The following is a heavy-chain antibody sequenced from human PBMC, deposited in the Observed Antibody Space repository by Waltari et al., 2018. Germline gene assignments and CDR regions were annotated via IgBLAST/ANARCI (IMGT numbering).Heavy chain of an antibody. CDR2: IYSGGST. Sequence: VQLVESGGGLIQPGGSLRLSCAASGFTVTSYYICWVRQAPGKGLEWVSVIYSGGSTYYADSVKGRFTISRDNSKNTLYLQMNSLRAEDTAVYYCARGSIAARLMMDYWGQGTLVTVSS. J-gene: IGHJ4*02. D-gene: IGHD6-6*01. V-gene: IGHV3-53*01. CDR3: ARGSIAARLMMDY. CDR1: GFTVTSYY.